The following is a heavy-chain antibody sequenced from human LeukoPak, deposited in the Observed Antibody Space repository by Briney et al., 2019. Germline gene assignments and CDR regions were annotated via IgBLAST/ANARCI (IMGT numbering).Heavy chain of an antibody. CDR1: GFTFSSYA. J-gene: IGHJ4*02. D-gene: IGHD1-7*01. V-gene: IGHV3-48*04. CDR3: ASAPNYAYFDS. Sequence: GGSLRLSCAASGFTFSSYAMHWVRQAPGKGLEWVSYISYSSTIYYADSVKGRFTISRDNAKNSLFLQMNSLRAEDTAVYYCASAPNYAYFDSWGQGTLVTVSS. CDR2: ISYSSTI.